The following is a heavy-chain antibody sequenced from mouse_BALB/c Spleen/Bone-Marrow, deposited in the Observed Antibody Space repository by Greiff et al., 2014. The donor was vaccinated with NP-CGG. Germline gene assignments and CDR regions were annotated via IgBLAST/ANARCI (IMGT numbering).Heavy chain of an antibody. CDR2: IDTSDSYT. Sequence: VQLQQSGAELVMPGVSVKMSCKASGYTFTDYWMHWVKQRPGQGLEWIGAIDTSDSYTSYNQKFKGKATLTVDESSSTAYMQLSSLTSEDSAVYYCARGTGWYFDVWGAGTTVTVSS. V-gene: IGHV1-69*01. CDR1: GYTFTDYW. J-gene: IGHJ1*01. CDR3: ARGTGWYFDV. D-gene: IGHD4-1*01.